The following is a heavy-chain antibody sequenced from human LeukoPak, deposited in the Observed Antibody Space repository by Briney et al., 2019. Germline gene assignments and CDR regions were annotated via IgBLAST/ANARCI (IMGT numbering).Heavy chain of an antibody. Sequence: GGSLRLSCAASGFTFSSYSMNWVRQAPGKGLEWVSSISSSSSYIYYADSVKGRFTISGDNAKNSLYLQMNSLRAEDTAVYYCARDPKVGYYDSSGYYLDYYYYMDVWGKGTTVTVSS. J-gene: IGHJ6*03. CDR3: ARDPKVGYYDSSGYYLDYYYYMDV. CDR2: ISSSSSYI. D-gene: IGHD3-22*01. V-gene: IGHV3-21*01. CDR1: GFTFSSYS.